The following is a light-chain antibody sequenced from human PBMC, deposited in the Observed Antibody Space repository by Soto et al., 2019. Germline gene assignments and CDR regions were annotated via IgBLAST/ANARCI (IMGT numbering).Light chain of an antibody. CDR3: QRYYSTPLT. Sequence: DIVMTQSPDSLPVSLGERATINCKSSQSVLYSSNNKNYLAWYQQKPGQPPKLLIYWASTRESRVPDRFSGSGSGTDFTLTITSMQADDLTIYSCQRYYSTPLTFVGGSK. V-gene: IGKV4-1*01. CDR1: QSVLYSSNNKNY. J-gene: IGKJ4*02. CDR2: WAS.